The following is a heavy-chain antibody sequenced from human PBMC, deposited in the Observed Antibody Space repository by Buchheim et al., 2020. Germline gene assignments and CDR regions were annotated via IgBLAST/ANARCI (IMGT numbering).Heavy chain of an antibody. CDR1: GFTLSDYY. V-gene: IGHV3-11*06. D-gene: IGHD6-13*01. J-gene: IGHJ4*02. CDR3: AREVGYSSSRPFDT. Sequence: QVQLMESGGGLVKPGGSLRLSCAASGFTLSDYYMNWIRQAPGKGLEWVSYITSGSTNTNYADSVKGRFTISRDDAKKTLFMQLNSLRVEDTAVYYCAREVGYSSSRPFDTWGQGTL. CDR2: ITSGSTNT.